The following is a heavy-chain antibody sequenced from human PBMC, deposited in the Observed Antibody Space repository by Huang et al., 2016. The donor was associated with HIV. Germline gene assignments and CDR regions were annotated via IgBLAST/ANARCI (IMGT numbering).Heavy chain of an antibody. J-gene: IGHJ4*02. V-gene: IGHV2-5*01. D-gene: IGHD6-19*01. Sequence: QITLKESGPTVVKPTQTLTLTCSFSGFALSTSGVAVGWFRQPPGKALELLALTYWNDDEWYSSSVRNRITITKDTSKSEVVLRVTNMDPLDTGTYYCAHMEMTVAGGGFDFWGLGILVTVSS. CDR2: TYWNDDE. CDR3: AHMEMTVAGGGFDF. CDR1: GFALSTSGVA.